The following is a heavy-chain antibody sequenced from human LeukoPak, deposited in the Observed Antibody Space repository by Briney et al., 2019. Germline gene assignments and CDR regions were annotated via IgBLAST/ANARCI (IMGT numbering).Heavy chain of an antibody. CDR2: INPQNGNT. D-gene: IGHD2/OR15-2a*01. J-gene: IGHJ4*02. Sequence: ASVKVSCKAPGYSFTTYVITWVRQAPGQGPEWLGWINPQNGNTNFAQRFQGRVTMTTDTSTNTAYMELRSLTSDDTAVYYCARACTTFITQWCFSDFWGQGTLVTVSS. V-gene: IGHV1-18*04. CDR1: GYSFTTYV. CDR3: ARACTTFITQWCFSDF.